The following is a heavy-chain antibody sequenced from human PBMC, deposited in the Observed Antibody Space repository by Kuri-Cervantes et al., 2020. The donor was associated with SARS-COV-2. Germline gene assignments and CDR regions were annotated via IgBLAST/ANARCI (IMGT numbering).Heavy chain of an antibody. D-gene: IGHD3-9*01. CDR2: ITQSGST. Sequence: SETLSLTCTVFGGSFSDNHWSWIRQAPGKGLEWVAEITQSGSTNYNPSLKSRVTISLDTSKNQFSLKLTSVTAADTAIYYCARHYAFDRFHKWGQGTQVTVSS. CDR3: ARHYAFDRFHK. J-gene: IGHJ4*02. V-gene: IGHV4-34*01. CDR1: GGSFSDNH.